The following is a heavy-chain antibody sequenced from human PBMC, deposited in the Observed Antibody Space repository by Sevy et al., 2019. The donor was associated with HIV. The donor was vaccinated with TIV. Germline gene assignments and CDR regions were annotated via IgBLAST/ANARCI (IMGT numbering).Heavy chain of an antibody. V-gene: IGHV3-53*01. J-gene: IGHJ3*02. CDR1: GFTVSSDY. D-gene: IGHD3-16*01. CDR3: ARIGDSTAYPDAFDI. CDR2: IYSGGST. Sequence: GGSLRLSCAASGFTVSSDYMSWVRQAPGKGLECVSVIYSGGSTHYADSVKGRFTISRDNPKNTVHLQMNSLTVEDTAVYFCARIGDSTAYPDAFDIWGHGTMVTVSS.